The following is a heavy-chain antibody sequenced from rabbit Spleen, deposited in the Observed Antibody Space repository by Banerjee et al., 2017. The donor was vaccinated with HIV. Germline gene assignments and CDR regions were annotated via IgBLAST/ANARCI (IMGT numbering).Heavy chain of an antibody. CDR1: GFRFSFNNDYV. V-gene: IGHV1S45*01. J-gene: IGHJ6*01. CDR2: IAGSSSGFT. Sequence: QEQLVESGGGLVRPGASLTLTCKASGFRFSFNNDYVMCWVRQAPGKGLEWIACIAGSSSGFTYSATWAKGRFTCSKTSSTTVTLQMTSLTVADTATYFCARDTGSSFSSYGMDLWGQGTLVTVS. CDR3: ARDTGSSFSSYGMDL. D-gene: IGHD8-1*01.